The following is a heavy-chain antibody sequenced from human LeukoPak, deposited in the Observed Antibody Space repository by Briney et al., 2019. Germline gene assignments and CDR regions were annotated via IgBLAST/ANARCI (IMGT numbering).Heavy chain of an antibody. Sequence: ASVKVSCKASGYTFTRYGISWVRQAPGQGLEWMGWISGYSGNIKYAQKVQGRVTMTTDTSTSTAYMELRSLRSEDTAVYYCATGGLLSSSWYEHYWGQGTLVTVSS. V-gene: IGHV1-18*01. CDR2: ISGYSGNI. CDR3: ATGGLLSSSWYEHY. J-gene: IGHJ4*02. CDR1: GYTFTRYG. D-gene: IGHD6-13*01.